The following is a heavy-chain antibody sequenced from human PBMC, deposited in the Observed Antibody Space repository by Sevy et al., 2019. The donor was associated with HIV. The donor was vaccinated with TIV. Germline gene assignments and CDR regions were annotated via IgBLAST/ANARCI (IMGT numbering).Heavy chain of an antibody. Sequence: GGSLRLSCAASGFTFISYAMSWVRQAPGKGLEWVSALSGSGGSTYYADSVKGRFTISRDNSKNTLYLQMNSLRAEDTAVYYCAKFIARCLIDYWGQGTLVTVSS. CDR1: GFTFISYA. J-gene: IGHJ4*02. D-gene: IGHD6-13*01. CDR2: LSGSGGST. CDR3: AKFIARCLIDY. V-gene: IGHV3-23*01.